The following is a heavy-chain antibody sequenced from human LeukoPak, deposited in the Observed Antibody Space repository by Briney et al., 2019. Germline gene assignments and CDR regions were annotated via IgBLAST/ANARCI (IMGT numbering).Heavy chain of an antibody. CDR2: ISHSGSI. D-gene: IGHD5-24*01. CDR1: GCSISDYY. Sequence: SETLSLTCTVSGCSISDYYWSWVRQPPGKGLEWIGYISHSGSINYNPSLQSRVTISIDTSNNQSSLNVRSATAADTAVYYCARSRDAYLIDYWGQGTLVTVSS. V-gene: IGHV4-59*01. CDR3: ARSRDAYLIDY. J-gene: IGHJ4*02.